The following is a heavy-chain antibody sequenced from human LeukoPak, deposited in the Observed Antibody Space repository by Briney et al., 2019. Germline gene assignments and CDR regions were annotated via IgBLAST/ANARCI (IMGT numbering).Heavy chain of an antibody. J-gene: IGHJ4*02. CDR1: GGTFSSYA. D-gene: IGHD2-2*02. CDR2: IIPIFGTA. V-gene: IGHV1-69*05. CDR3: AREYCSSTSCYSH. Sequence: GASVKVSCKASGGTFSSYAISWVRQAPGQGLEWMGRIIPIFGTANYAQKFQGRVTITTDESTSTAYMELSSLRLEDTAVYYCAREYCSSTSCYSHWGQGTLVTVFS.